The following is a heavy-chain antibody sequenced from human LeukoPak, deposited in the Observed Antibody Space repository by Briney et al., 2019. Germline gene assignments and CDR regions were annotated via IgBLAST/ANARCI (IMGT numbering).Heavy chain of an antibody. V-gene: IGHV4-30-4*08. CDR1: GGSISSGDYY. J-gene: IGHJ4*02. CDR2: IYYSGSS. Sequence: SETLSLTCTVSGGSISSGDYYWSWIRQPPGKGLEWIGYIYYSGSSFYNPSLKSRVTVSVDTSKNHVSLSLSSVTAADTAVYYCARGNNPYYFDYWGQGTLVTVSS. CDR3: ARGNNPYYFDY. D-gene: IGHD2/OR15-2a*01.